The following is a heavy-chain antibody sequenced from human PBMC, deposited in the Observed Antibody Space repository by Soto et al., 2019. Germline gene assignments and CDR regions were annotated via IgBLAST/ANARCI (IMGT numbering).Heavy chain of an antibody. CDR2: IIPIFGTA. Sequence: QVQLVQSGAEVKKPGSSVKVSCKASGGTSSSYAISWVRQAPGQGLEWMGGIIPIFGTANYAQKFQGRVTITAGKAASTAYMERSSLRGEDTAVYYCARRPGWFDPWGQGTLVTVSS. J-gene: IGHJ5*02. V-gene: IGHV1-69*06. CDR3: ARRPGWFDP. D-gene: IGHD6-6*01. CDR1: GGTSSSYA.